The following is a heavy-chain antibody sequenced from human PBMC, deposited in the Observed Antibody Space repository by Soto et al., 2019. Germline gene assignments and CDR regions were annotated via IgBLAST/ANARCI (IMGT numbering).Heavy chain of an antibody. Sequence: PGESLKISCKGSGFSFSSYWIGWVRQMPGRGLEWVGIIYGGDSDTRYSPSFEGQVTISGEKSIRNAYLQRRRLKAEDTAMYYCARQDPAPTGVDYWGQGTLVTVSS. CDR3: ARQDPAPTGVDY. V-gene: IGHV5-51*01. D-gene: IGHD2-2*01. CDR2: IYGGDSDT. CDR1: GFSFSSYW. J-gene: IGHJ4*02.